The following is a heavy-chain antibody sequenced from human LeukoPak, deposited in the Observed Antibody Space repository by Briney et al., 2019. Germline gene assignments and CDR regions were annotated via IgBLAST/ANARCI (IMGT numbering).Heavy chain of an antibody. CDR2: IYYSGST. CDR3: AREMVRGVIPLYYFDY. CDR1: GGSISSYY. D-gene: IGHD3-10*01. V-gene: IGHV4-59*12. J-gene: IGHJ4*02. Sequence: SETLSLTCTVSGGSISSYYWSWIRQPPGKGLEWIGYIYYSGSTNYNPSLKSRVTISVDTSKNQFSLKLSSVTAADTAVYYCAREMVRGVIPLYYFDYWGQGTLVTVSS.